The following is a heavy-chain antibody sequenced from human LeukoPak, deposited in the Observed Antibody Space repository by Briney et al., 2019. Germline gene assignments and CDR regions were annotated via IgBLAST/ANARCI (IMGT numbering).Heavy chain of an antibody. CDR1: GGTFSSYA. Sequence: ASVKVSCKASGGTFSSYAISWVRQAPGQGLEWMGWINPNSGGTNYAQKFQGWVTMTRDTSISTAYMELSRLRSDDTAVYYCARGSSADYWGQGTLVTVSS. CDR3: ARGSSADY. V-gene: IGHV1-2*04. J-gene: IGHJ4*02. CDR2: INPNSGGT.